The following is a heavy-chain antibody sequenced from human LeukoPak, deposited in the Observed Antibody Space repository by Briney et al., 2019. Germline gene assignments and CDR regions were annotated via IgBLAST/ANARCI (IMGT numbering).Heavy chain of an antibody. Sequence: GGSLRLSCAASGFTFSSHWMHWVRQAPGKGLVWVSRIESDGSSTTYADSVRGRFTISRDNAKNTLYLQMNSLRAEDTAVYYCAKDAGNYYQRFFDYWGQGTLVTVSS. CDR2: IESDGSST. V-gene: IGHV3-74*01. CDR1: GFTFSSHW. D-gene: IGHD1-26*01. CDR3: AKDAGNYYQRFFDY. J-gene: IGHJ4*02.